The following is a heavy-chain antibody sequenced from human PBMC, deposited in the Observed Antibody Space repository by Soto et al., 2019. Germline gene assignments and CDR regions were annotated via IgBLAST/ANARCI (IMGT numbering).Heavy chain of an antibody. CDR3: AKDLYYHSSGYYYPWPFDI. CDR1: GFTFSSYG. V-gene: IGHV3-30*18. Sequence: GGSLRLSCAASGFTFSSYGMHWVRQAPGKGLEWVAVISYDGSNKYYADSVKGRFTISRDNSKNTLYLQMNSLRAEDTAVYYCAKDLYYHSSGYYYPWPFDIWGQGTMVTVSS. D-gene: IGHD3-22*01. J-gene: IGHJ3*02. CDR2: ISYDGSNK.